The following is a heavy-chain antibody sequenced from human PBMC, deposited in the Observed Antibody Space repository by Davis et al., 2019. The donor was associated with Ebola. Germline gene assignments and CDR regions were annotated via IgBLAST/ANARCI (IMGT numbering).Heavy chain of an antibody. CDR2: IYYSGST. CDR3: AGESSGWYSEFDP. Sequence: PSETLSLTCTVSGGSISSHYWSWIRQPPGKGLEWIGYIYYSGSTNYNPSLKSRVTISVDTSKNQFSLKLSYVTAADTAVYYCAGESSGWYSEFDPWSQGTLVTVSS. D-gene: IGHD6-19*01. J-gene: IGHJ5*02. CDR1: GGSISSHY. V-gene: IGHV4-59*11.